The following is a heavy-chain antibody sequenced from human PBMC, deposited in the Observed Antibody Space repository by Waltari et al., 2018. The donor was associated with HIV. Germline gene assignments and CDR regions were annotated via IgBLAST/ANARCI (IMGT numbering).Heavy chain of an antibody. CDR1: GLSGGSNY. Sequence: EVQLVETGGGLIQPGGSLRLSCAASGLSGGSNYMNWVRPAPGKGLEWVSVIYRSGDAYYADFVKGRFTISRDNSKNTLYLQMNSLRAEDTAVYYCARVRSIMGRFLGFDYWGQGTLVTVSS. V-gene: IGHV3-53*02. J-gene: IGHJ4*02. D-gene: IGHD3-3*02. CDR2: IYRSGDA. CDR3: ARVRSIMGRFLGFDY.